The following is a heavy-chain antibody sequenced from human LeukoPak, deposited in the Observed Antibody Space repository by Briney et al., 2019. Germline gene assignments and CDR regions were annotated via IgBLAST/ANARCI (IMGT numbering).Heavy chain of an antibody. CDR2: INTNTGNP. J-gene: IGHJ4*02. CDR1: GYTFTTYA. Sequence: GASVKVSCKASGYTFTTYAMNWVRQAPGQGLEWMGWINTNTGNPTYAQGFTGRFVFSLDTSVSTAYLQISSLKAEDTAVYYCARDPGFLEWLPFDYWGQGTLVTVSS. CDR3: ARDPGFLEWLPFDY. D-gene: IGHD3-3*01. V-gene: IGHV7-4-1*02.